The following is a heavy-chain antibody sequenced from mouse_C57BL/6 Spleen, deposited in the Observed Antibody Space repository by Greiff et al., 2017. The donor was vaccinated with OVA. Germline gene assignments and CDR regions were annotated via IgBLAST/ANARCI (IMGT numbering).Heavy chain of an antibody. CDR3: ARQGGNYGYYAMDY. Sequence: EVQRVESGGGLVKPGGSLKLSCAASGFTFSSYTMSWVRQTPEKRLEWVATISGGGGNTYYPDSVKGRFTISRDNAKNTLYLQMSSLRSEDTALYYCARQGGNYGYYAMDYWGKGTSVTVSS. D-gene: IGHD2-1*01. V-gene: IGHV5-9*01. CDR1: GFTFSSYT. CDR2: ISGGGGNT. J-gene: IGHJ4*01.